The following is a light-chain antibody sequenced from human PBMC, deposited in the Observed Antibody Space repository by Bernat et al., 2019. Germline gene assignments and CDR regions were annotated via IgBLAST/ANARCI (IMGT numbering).Light chain of an antibody. Sequence: DIQMTQSPSSLSASVGDRVTITCRASQSISSYLNLYQQKPGKAPKLLIYAASSLQSGVPSRFSGSGSGTGFTLTISSLQPEDFATYYCQQSYSSPFTFGPGTKVDIK. CDR2: AAS. CDR3: QQSYSSPFT. J-gene: IGKJ3*01. V-gene: IGKV1-39*01. CDR1: QSISSY.